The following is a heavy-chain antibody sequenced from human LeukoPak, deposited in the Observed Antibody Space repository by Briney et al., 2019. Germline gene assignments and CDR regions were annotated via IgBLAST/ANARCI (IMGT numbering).Heavy chain of an antibody. CDR1: GFTFDDYA. CDR2: ISGSGGST. D-gene: IGHD3-9*01. CDR3: AKDRPGGYDILTGYPGGYFDY. V-gene: IGHV3-23*01. Sequence: GRSLRLSCAASGFTFDDYAMHWVRQAPGKGLEWVSAISGSGGSTYYADSVKGRFTISRDNSKNTLYLQMNSLRAEDTAVYYCAKDRPGGYDILTGYPGGYFDYWGQGTLVTVSS. J-gene: IGHJ4*02.